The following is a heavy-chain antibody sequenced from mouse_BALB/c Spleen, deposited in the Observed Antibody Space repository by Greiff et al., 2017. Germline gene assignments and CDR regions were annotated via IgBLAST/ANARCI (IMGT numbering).Heavy chain of an antibody. CDR2: IWAGGST. Sequence: QVQLQQSGPGLVAPSQSLSITCTVSGFSLTSYGVHWVRQPPGKGLEWLGVIWAGGSTTYNSALMSRLSISKDNSKSQVFLQMNSLQTDDTAMYYCARSSYGKGSYWYFDVWGAGTTVTVSS. D-gene: IGHD2-10*01. J-gene: IGHJ1*01. CDR1: GFSLTSYG. CDR3: ARSSYGKGSYWYFDV. V-gene: IGHV2-9*02.